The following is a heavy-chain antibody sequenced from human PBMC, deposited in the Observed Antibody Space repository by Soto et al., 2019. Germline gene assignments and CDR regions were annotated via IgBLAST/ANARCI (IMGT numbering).Heavy chain of an antibody. V-gene: IGHV4-30-2*01. J-gene: IGHJ4*02. Sequence: QLQLQESGSGLVKPSQTLSLTCVVSGDSISSGGYSWNWIRQPPGKGLEWIGHTYHSGGALYNPSLDSRVTISVDKSKNHFFRRLTSVTAADTAVYYCARDSRSGYYFDEWGQGTLVTVSS. CDR2: TYHSGGA. D-gene: IGHD3-22*01. CDR3: ARDSRSGYYFDE. CDR1: GDSISSGGYS.